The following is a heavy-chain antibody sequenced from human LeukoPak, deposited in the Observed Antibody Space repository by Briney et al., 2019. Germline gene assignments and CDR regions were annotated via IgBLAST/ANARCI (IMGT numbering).Heavy chain of an antibody. CDR1: GYSISSGYY. CDR3: ARDGLTYGPYYFDY. CDR2: IYYSGST. Sequence: SETLSLTCTVSGYSISSGYYWGWIRQPPGKGLEWIGSIYYSGSTYYNPSLKSRVTISVDTSKNQFSLKLSSVTAADTAVYYCARDGLTYGPYYFDYWGQGTLVTVSS. J-gene: IGHJ4*02. V-gene: IGHV4-38-2*02. D-gene: IGHD3/OR15-3a*01.